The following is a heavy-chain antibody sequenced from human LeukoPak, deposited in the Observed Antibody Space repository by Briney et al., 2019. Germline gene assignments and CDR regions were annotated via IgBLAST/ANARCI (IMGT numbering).Heavy chain of an antibody. CDR1: SGSISSSTW. J-gene: IGHJ4*02. D-gene: IGHD5-24*01. V-gene: IGHV4-4*02. CDR3: ALGYNDIWEL. CDR2: INHSGST. Sequence: SETLSLTCAVSSGSISSSTWWSWVRPPPGKGLEWIGEINHSGSTHYTPSLKSRVTISVDTSDNKFSLKMISVTAADAAVYYCALGYNDIWELWGRGTLVTVSS.